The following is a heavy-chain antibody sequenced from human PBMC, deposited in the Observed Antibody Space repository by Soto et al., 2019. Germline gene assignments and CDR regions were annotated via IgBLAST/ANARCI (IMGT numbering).Heavy chain of an antibody. CDR3: SRAKFESTWWPQFDI. D-gene: IGHD2-15*01. Sequence: PSETLSLTCTVSGGSFTGHVLSWVRQPPGKGLEWIGEVSHSGNTKYYPCLRSRVTLSVDSSKHQIPLALTSVTSADTAVYYCSRAKFESTWWPQFDIWGQGTLVTVSS. CDR1: GGSFTGHV. CDR2: VSHSGNT. J-gene: IGHJ4*02. V-gene: IGHV4-34*01.